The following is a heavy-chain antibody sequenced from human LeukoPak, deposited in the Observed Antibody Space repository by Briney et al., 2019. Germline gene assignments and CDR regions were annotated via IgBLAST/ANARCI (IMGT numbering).Heavy chain of an antibody. CDR3: ARVGRSLRAFDI. D-gene: IGHD3-10*01. J-gene: IGHJ3*02. CDR2: VSPYNGDT. V-gene: IGHV1-18*01. Sequence: WVSPYNGDTRYTQKFQGRVTLTTDTSTSTAYMELRSLTSDDTAVYYCARVGRSLRAFDIWGQGTMITVSS.